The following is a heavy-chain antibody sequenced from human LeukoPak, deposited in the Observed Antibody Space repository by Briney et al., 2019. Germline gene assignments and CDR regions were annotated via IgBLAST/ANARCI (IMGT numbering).Heavy chain of an antibody. Sequence: GASVKVSCKTSGYTFAGYSMHWVRQAPGQGLEWMGRINHNSGGTNYAQKFQGRVTMTRDTSISTAYMELRRLRSDDTAVYYCARSTSSSWTGEYIDYWGQGTLVTVSS. CDR3: ARSTSSSWTGEYIDY. J-gene: IGHJ4*02. D-gene: IGHD6-13*01. CDR1: GYTFAGYS. V-gene: IGHV1-2*06. CDR2: INHNSGGT.